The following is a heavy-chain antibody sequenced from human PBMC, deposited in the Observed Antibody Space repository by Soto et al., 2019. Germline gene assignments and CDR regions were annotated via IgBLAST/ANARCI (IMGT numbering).Heavy chain of an antibody. CDR1: GRSINSVNYY. D-gene: IGHD2-15*01. CDR2: IYYSGSI. CDR3: ARYGSGECNRGSCYSPFDY. V-gene: IGHV4-30-4*01. J-gene: IGHJ4*02. Sequence: QVQLQESGPGLVKPSQTVSLTCTVYGRSINSVNYYWSWIRKPPAKDLERIGYIYYSGSIYYNPSLRSRVTISVATSITQFSLKLSSVTAADSAVYYCARYGSGECNRGSCYSPFDYWGQGTLVTVSS.